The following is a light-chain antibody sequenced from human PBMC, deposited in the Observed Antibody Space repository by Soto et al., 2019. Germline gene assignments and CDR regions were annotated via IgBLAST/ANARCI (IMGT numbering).Light chain of an antibody. V-gene: IGKV3-15*01. Sequence: EVVLTHSPATLSVSPWDIATLSCRASQYIGSAVAWYHQRSGQAPRLLIYRASTRATGVPARFSGSGSGTEFTLTIGSLQSEDVSVYFCQHYNFWPHTFGQGTKVDIK. CDR3: QHYNFWPHT. CDR2: RAS. CDR1: QYIGSA. J-gene: IGKJ2*01.